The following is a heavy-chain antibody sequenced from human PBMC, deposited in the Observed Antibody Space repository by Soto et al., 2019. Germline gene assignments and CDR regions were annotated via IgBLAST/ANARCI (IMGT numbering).Heavy chain of an antibody. CDR2: INPKSGGT. Sequence: SVKVSCKASGYTFTVYYMHWVRQAPGQGLEWMGWINPKSGGTMYPQKFQGRVTMTWDTSISTAYMALTRLRSDDTAVYYCARDLAKGGGSAGFDYWGQGTLVTVSS. J-gene: IGHJ4*02. CDR3: ARDLAKGGGSAGFDY. V-gene: IGHV1-2*02. CDR1: GYTFTVYY. D-gene: IGHD1-26*01.